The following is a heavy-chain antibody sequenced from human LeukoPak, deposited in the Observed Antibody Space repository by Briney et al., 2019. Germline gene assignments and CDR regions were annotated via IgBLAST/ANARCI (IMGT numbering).Heavy chain of an antibody. CDR3: ARRIQGMAPYYFDY. D-gene: IGHD5-24*01. Sequence: GGSLRLSCTASGFTFSSYWMHWVRQAPGKGLVWVSRINSDGGSTSYADSVKGRFTISRDNAKNTLYLQMNSLRAEDTAVYYRARRIQGMAPYYFDYWGQGALVTVSS. V-gene: IGHV3-74*01. CDR2: INSDGGST. CDR1: GFTFSSYW. J-gene: IGHJ4*02.